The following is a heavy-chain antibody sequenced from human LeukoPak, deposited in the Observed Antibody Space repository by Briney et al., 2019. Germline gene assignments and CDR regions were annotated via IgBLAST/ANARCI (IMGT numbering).Heavy chain of an antibody. CDR3: ARTLGYCSGGSCYPDAFDI. D-gene: IGHD2-15*01. J-gene: IGHJ3*02. CDR1: GGTFISYA. CDR2: IIPIFGTA. V-gene: IGHV1-69*05. Sequence: SVKVSCKASGGTFISYAISWVRQAPGQGLEWMGGIIPIFGTANYAQKLQGRVTMTTDTSTSTAYMELRSLRSDDTAVYYCARTLGYCSGGSCYPDAFDIWGQGTMVTVSS.